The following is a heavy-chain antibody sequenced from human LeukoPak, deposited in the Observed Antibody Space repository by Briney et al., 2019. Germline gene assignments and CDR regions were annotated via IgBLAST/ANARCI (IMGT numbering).Heavy chain of an antibody. CDR1: GFTFSSYV. V-gene: IGHV3-64*01. D-gene: IGHD5-24*01. Sequence: PGGSLRLSCAASGFTFSSYVMHWVRQAPGNGLEYVSAISSNVGITYYANSGKGRFTLSRDNSKNTLYLQMGRLRAEDMAVYYCARTRGGSRDGYNPLDYWGQGTLVIVSS. J-gene: IGHJ4*02. CDR3: ARTRGGSRDGYNPLDY. CDR2: ISSNVGIT.